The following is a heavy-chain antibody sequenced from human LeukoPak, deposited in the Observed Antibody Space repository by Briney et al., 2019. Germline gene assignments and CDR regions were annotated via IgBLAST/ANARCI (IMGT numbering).Heavy chain of an antibody. D-gene: IGHD5-18*01. CDR1: GGSISSYY. J-gene: IGHJ3*02. CDR3: ARSGYSYDYAFDI. Sequence: PSETLSLTCTVSGGSISSYYWSWIRQPPGKGLEWIGYIYYSGSINYNPSLKSRVTISVDTSKNQFSLKLSSVTAADTAVYYCARSGYSYDYAFDIWGLGTMVTVSS. CDR2: IYYSGSI. V-gene: IGHV4-59*01.